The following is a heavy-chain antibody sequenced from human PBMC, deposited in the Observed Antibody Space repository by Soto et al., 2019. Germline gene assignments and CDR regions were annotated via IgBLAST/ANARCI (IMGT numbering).Heavy chain of an antibody. D-gene: IGHD6-19*01. CDR2: IYPGDSDT. CDR3: ARHYSSGWRYYYYGMDV. V-gene: IGHV5-51*01. CDR1: GYSFTSYW. J-gene: IGHJ6*02. Sequence: CKGSGYSFTSYWIGWVRQMPGKGLEWMGIIYPGDSDTRYSPSFQGQVTISADKSISTAYLQWSSLKASDTAMYYCARHYSSGWRYYYYGMDVWGQGTTVTVSS.